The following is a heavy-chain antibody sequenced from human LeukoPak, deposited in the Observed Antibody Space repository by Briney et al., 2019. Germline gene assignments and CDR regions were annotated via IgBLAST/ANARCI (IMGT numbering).Heavy chain of an antibody. J-gene: IGHJ4*02. CDR2: ISGSGGST. Sequence: GGSLRLSCAASGFTFSSYAMSWVCQAPGKGLEWVSAISGSGGSTYYADSVKGRFTISRDNSKNTLYLQMNSLRAEDTAVYYCAKVQQWLVHPYYFDYWGQGTLVTVSS. CDR1: GFTFSSYA. V-gene: IGHV3-23*01. CDR3: AKVQQWLVHPYYFDY. D-gene: IGHD6-19*01.